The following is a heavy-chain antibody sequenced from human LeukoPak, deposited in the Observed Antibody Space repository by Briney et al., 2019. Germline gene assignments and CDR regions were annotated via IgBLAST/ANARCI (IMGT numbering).Heavy chain of an antibody. V-gene: IGHV3-21*01. CDR1: GFTLSSNS. CDR2: ISSSSSYI. D-gene: IGHD3-3*01. Sequence: PGGSLRLSCVAYGFTLSSNSMNWVRQAPGKGLEWVSSISSSSSYIYYADSVKGRFTISRDNAKNSLYLQMNSLRAEDTAVYYCARNGGLRFLFILYYCDYWGQGTLVTVSS. J-gene: IGHJ4*02. CDR3: ARNGGLRFLFILYYCDY.